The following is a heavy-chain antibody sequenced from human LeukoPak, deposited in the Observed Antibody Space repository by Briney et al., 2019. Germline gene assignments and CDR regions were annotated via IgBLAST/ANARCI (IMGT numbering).Heavy chain of an antibody. V-gene: IGHV4-59*01. CDR2: IYYSGST. CDR3: AIGGRCSTSCYSYYYMDV. CDR1: GGSLSSYY. Sequence: SETLSLTCTVSGGSLSSYYWSWIRQPPGKGLGWIGYIYYSGSTNYNPSLKSRVTISVDPSKNQFTLKLSSVTAADTAVYYGAIGGRCSTSCYSYYYMDVWDKGTTVTIFS. D-gene: IGHD2-2*01. J-gene: IGHJ6*03.